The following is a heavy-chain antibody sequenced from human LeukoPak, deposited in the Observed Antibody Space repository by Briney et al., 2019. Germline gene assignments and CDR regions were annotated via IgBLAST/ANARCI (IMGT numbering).Heavy chain of an antibody. Sequence: SETLSLTFAVYGGSFSGYYWSWIRQPPGKGLEWIGEINHSGSTNYNPSLKSRVTISVDTSKNQFSLKLSSVTAADTAVYYCASFRDDYVWGSYNYWGQGTLVTVSS. V-gene: IGHV4-34*01. D-gene: IGHD3-16*01. CDR1: GGSFSGYY. J-gene: IGHJ4*02. CDR2: INHSGST. CDR3: ASFRDDYVWGSYNY.